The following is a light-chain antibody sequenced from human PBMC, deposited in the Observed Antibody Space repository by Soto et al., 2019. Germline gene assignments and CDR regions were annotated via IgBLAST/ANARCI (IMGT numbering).Light chain of an antibody. V-gene: IGKV3D-15*01. Sequence: EIVMTQSPATLSVSPGERATLSCRASQSVRSNLAWYQQMPGQPPRLLIYSASTRATSIPARFSGSGSGTEFALTVSGLQSEDFAVYYCQQYNSWPLTFGGGTKVEIK. CDR2: SAS. J-gene: IGKJ4*01. CDR1: QSVRSN. CDR3: QQYNSWPLT.